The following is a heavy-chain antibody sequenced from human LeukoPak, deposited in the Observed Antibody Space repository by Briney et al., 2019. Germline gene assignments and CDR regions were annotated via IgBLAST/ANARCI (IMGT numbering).Heavy chain of an antibody. CDR1: GYTFTSYY. CDR3: ARSGYCSSTSCYDRDYYYYGMDV. CDR2: INPSGGTT. V-gene: IGHV1-46*01. J-gene: IGHJ6*02. Sequence: GASVKVSCKASGYTFTSYYMHWVRQPPEQGLEWMGIINPSGGTTSYAQKFQGRVTMTRDTSTSTVYMELSSLRSEDTAVYYCARSGYCSSTSCYDRDYYYYGMDVWGQGTTVTVSS. D-gene: IGHD2-2*01.